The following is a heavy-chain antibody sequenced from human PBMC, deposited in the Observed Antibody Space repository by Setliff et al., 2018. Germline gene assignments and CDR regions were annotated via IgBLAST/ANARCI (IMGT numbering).Heavy chain of an antibody. CDR1: GYTFTSYG. CDR3: ARRVSYDSSGYPLGY. Sequence: ASVKVSCKASGYTFTSYGISWVRQAPGQGLEWMGWISAYNGNTNYAQKLQGRVTMTTDTSTSTAYMELRSLRSDDTAVYYCARRVSYDSSGYPLGYWGQGTLVTVSS. V-gene: IGHV1-18*01. CDR2: ISAYNGNT. J-gene: IGHJ4*02. D-gene: IGHD3-22*01.